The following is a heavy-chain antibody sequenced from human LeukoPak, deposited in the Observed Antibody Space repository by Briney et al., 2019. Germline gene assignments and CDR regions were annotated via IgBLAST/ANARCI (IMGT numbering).Heavy chain of an antibody. J-gene: IGHJ3*01. CDR1: GLTVSSNY. Sequence: PGGSLRLSCAASGLTVSSNYMSWVRQAPGKGLEWVSSISTSSSYIYYADSVKGRFTISRDNARNSLYLQMNSLRAEDTAVYYCARRTTFAFDVWGQGTMVTISS. V-gene: IGHV3-21*01. CDR2: ISTSSSYI. D-gene: IGHD4-17*01. CDR3: ARRTTFAFDV.